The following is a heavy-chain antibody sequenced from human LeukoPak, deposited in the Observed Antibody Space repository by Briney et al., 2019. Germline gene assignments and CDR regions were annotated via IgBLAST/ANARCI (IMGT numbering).Heavy chain of an antibody. D-gene: IGHD3-10*01. Sequence: ASVKVSCKASGYTFTSYGISWVRQAPGQGLEWMGWISAYNGNTNYAQKLQGRVTMTTDTSTSTAYMELRSLRSDDTAVYYCARGGEYYYGSGSSLLSYYYYYMDVWGKGTTVTVPS. CDR2: ISAYNGNT. J-gene: IGHJ6*03. CDR3: ARGGEYYYGSGSSLLSYYYYYMDV. V-gene: IGHV1-18*01. CDR1: GYTFTSYG.